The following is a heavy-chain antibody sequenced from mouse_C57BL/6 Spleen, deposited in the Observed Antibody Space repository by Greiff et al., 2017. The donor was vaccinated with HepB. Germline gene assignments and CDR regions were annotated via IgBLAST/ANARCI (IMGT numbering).Heavy chain of an antibody. CDR1: GYTFTSYW. CDR2: IHPNSGST. Sequence: QVQLKQPGAELVKPGASVKLSCKASGYTFTSYWMHWVKQRPGQGLEWIGMIHPNSGSTNYNEKFKSKATLTVDKSSSTAYMQLSSLTSEDSAVYYCARAGITTVGGYAMDYWGQGTSVTVSS. CDR3: ARAGITTVGGYAMDY. J-gene: IGHJ4*01. D-gene: IGHD1-1*01. V-gene: IGHV1-64*01.